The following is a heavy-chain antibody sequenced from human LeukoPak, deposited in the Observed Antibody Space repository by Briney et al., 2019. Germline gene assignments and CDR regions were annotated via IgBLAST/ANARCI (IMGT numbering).Heavy chain of an antibody. Sequence: QPGRSLRLSCAASGLPFSSYAMHWVRQAPGKGLEWVALISYDGSNEHYADSVKGRFTISRDNSKNTLYLQVNSLRAEDTAVYYCARSMGGRGPFDIWGQGTMVTVSS. CDR2: ISYDGSNE. J-gene: IGHJ3*02. D-gene: IGHD2-15*01. V-gene: IGHV3-30*03. CDR1: GLPFSSYA. CDR3: ARSMGGRGPFDI.